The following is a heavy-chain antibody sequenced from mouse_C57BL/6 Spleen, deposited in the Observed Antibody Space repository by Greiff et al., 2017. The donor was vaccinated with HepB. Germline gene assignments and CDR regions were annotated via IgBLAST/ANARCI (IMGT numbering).Heavy chain of an antibody. D-gene: IGHD2-5*01. V-gene: IGHV5-15*01. J-gene: IGHJ3*01. CDR1: GFTFSDYG. CDR3: ARHGGYSNYGFAY. Sequence: DVKLVESGGGLVQPGGSLKLSCAASGFTFSDYGMAWVRQAPRKGPEWVAFISNLAYSIYYADTVTGRFTISRENAKNTLYLEMSSLRSEDTAMYYCARHGGYSNYGFAYWGQGTLVTVSA. CDR2: ISNLAYSI.